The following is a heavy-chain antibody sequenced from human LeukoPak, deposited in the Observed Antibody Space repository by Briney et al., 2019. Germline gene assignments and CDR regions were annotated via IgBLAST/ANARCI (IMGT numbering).Heavy chain of an antibody. V-gene: IGHV1-18*01. CDR3: ARGEWNYYDSSGESSSFDY. CDR2: ISAYNGNT. J-gene: IGHJ4*02. Sequence: ASVKVSCKASGYTFTSYGISWVRQAPGQGLEWMGWISAYNGNTNYAQKLQGRVTMTTDTSTSTAYMELRSLRSDDTAVCYCARGEWNYYDSSGESSSFDYWGQGTLVTVSS. D-gene: IGHD3-22*01. CDR1: GYTFTSYG.